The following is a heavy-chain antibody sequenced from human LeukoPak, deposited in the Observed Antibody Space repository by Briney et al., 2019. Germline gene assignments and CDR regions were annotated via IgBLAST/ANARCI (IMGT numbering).Heavy chain of an antibody. CDR1: GYTFTDYY. D-gene: IGHD6-13*01. J-gene: IGHJ4*02. Sequence: ASVKVSCKASGYTFTDYYMHWVRQAPGQGLEWMGWINPNSGGTNYAQKFQGRVTMTRDTSISTAYMELSRLRSDDTAVFYCAREEVVAAAGPTLDYWGQGALVTVSS. CDR3: AREEVVAAAGPTLDY. CDR2: INPNSGGT. V-gene: IGHV1-2*02.